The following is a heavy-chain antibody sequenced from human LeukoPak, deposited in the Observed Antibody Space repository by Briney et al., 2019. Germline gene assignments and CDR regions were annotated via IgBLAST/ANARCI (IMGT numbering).Heavy chain of an antibody. Sequence: GASVKVSCKASGYMFSSSGISWVRQAPGQGLEWMGWISGYTGNTNYAQKVQDRVTLTTDTSTTTAYMELRSLRSDDTAVYYCARGRVTPIWGQGTLVTVSS. J-gene: IGHJ4*02. CDR2: ISGYTGNT. D-gene: IGHD2-21*02. V-gene: IGHV1-18*01. CDR3: ARGRVTPI. CDR1: GYMFSSSG.